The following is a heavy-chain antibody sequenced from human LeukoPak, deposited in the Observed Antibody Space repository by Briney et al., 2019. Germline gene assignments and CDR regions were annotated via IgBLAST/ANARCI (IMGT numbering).Heavy chain of an antibody. CDR2: IKQDGSEK. Sequence: GGSLRLSCAASGFTFSSYWMSWVRQAPGKGLEWVANIKQDGSEKYYVDSVKGRFTISRDNAKNSLYLQMNSLRAEDTAVYYCAAAAGTIWFDPWGQGTLVTVSS. J-gene: IGHJ5*02. V-gene: IGHV3-7*03. D-gene: IGHD6-13*01. CDR3: AAAAGTIWFDP. CDR1: GFTFSSYW.